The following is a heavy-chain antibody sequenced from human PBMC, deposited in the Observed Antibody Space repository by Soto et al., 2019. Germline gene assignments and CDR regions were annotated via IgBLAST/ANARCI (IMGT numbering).Heavy chain of an antibody. J-gene: IGHJ4*02. CDR3: ARHATYYGILSGYYFDY. V-gene: IGHV5-51*01. D-gene: IGHD3-9*01. CDR2: INPGDSET. CDR1: GYSFISYW. Sequence: GESLKISCKGSGYSFISYWIAWVRQMPGKGLEWMAIINPGDSETKYSPSFEGQVIISADKSINTAYLQWSSLKASDTAMYYCARHATYYGILSGYYFDYWGQGTQVTVSS.